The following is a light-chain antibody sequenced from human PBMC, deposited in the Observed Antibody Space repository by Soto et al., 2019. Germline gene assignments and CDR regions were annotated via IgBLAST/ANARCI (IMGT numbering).Light chain of an antibody. CDR3: SSYTARGV. J-gene: IGLJ3*02. CDR1: SKDVGDNDH. CDR2: EVN. Sequence: QSALTQPPSASGSPGQPVTISCSGTSKDVGDNDHVSWYQQHPGKAPKLLISEVNKRPSGVPDRFSGSKSGNTASLTVSGLRAEDEADYYCSSYTARGVFGGGTKLTVL. V-gene: IGLV2-8*01.